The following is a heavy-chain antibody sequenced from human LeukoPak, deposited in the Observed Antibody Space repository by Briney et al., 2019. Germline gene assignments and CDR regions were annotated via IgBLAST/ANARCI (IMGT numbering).Heavy chain of an antibody. CDR3: ARPWAGYNERGFDY. Sequence: GESLKISLKGSGYIFTSYWIGWVRQMPGKGLEWMGIIYPGDSDTRYSPSFQGQVTISADKSITTAHLQWSSLKASDTAMYYCARPWAGYNERGFDYWGQGTLVTVSS. CDR2: IYPGDSDT. J-gene: IGHJ4*02. D-gene: IGHD5-24*01. CDR1: GYIFTSYW. V-gene: IGHV5-51*01.